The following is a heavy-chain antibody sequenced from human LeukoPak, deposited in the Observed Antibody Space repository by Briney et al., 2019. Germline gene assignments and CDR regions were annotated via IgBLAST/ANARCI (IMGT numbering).Heavy chain of an antibody. Sequence: GRSLRLSCAASGFTFSSYGMHWVRQAPGKGLEWVAVISYDGSNKYYADSVKGRFTISRDNSKNTLYLQMNSRRAEDTAVYYCAKGRMYSSGWYDLWGRGTLVTVSS. CDR3: AKGRMYSSGWYDL. D-gene: IGHD6-19*01. J-gene: IGHJ2*01. V-gene: IGHV3-30*18. CDR2: ISYDGSNK. CDR1: GFTFSSYG.